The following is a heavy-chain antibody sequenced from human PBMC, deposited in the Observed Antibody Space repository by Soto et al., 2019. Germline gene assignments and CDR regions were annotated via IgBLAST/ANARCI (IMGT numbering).Heavy chain of an antibody. J-gene: IGHJ4*02. Sequence: QITLKESGPTLVKPTQTLTLTCTFSGFSLSTSGVGVGWIRQHPGKAMECLAISYWDDDKRYSPSLKSRLTITKDTCKNHVVLTMTHMDPVDTATYSCARGITYYYGSGSYYIIFDYWGQGTLVTVSS. CDR2: SYWDDDK. CDR3: ARGITYYYGSGSYYIIFDY. CDR1: GFSLSTSGVG. D-gene: IGHD3-10*01. V-gene: IGHV2-5*02.